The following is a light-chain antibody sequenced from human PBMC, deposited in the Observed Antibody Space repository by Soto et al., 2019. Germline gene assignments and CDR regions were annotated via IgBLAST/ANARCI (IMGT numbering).Light chain of an antibody. V-gene: IGLV2-14*01. CDR1: STDVGGYNY. Sequence: QSALAQPSSVSGSPGQSITISCTGTSTDVGGYNYVSWYQHHPGKGPNLIIYEVSNRPSGVSDRFSGSKSGNKASLIISNLEAEDESDYYCGSYTSTDTPFVFGTGTKVTVL. CDR2: EVS. J-gene: IGLJ1*01. CDR3: GSYTSTDTPFV.